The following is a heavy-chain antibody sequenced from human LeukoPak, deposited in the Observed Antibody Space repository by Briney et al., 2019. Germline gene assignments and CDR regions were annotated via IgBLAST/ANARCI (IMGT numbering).Heavy chain of an antibody. J-gene: IGHJ6*02. CDR1: GFTFSDYY. D-gene: IGHD2-2*02. CDR3: AKVGCSSTSCYTGHYYYGMDV. V-gene: IGHV3-11*01. CDR2: ISSSGSTI. Sequence: PGGSLRLSCAASGFTFSDYYMSWIRQAPGKGLEWVSYISSSGSTIYYADSVKGRFTISRDNAKNSLYLQMNSLRAEDTAVYYCAKVGCSSTSCYTGHYYYGMDVWGQGTTVTVSS.